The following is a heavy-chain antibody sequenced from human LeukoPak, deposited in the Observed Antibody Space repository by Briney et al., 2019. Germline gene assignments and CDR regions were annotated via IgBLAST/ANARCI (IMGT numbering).Heavy chain of an antibody. Sequence: GGSLRLSCAASGFTFSSYAVHWVRQAPGKGLEWVAVISYDGNNKYSADSVKGRFTISRDNSKNTLYLQMNSLRAEDTAVYYCARAVGSANDYWGQGTLVTVSS. D-gene: IGHD3-10*01. CDR1: GFTFSSYA. CDR3: ARAVGSANDY. J-gene: IGHJ4*02. CDR2: ISYDGNNK. V-gene: IGHV3-30*14.